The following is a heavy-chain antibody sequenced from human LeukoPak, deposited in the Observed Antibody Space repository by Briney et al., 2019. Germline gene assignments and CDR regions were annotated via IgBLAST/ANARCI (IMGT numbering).Heavy chain of an antibody. D-gene: IGHD1/OR15-1a*01. CDR1: GFTVSSNY. CDR3: AREEQYYYYYGMDV. J-gene: IGHJ6*02. CDR2: IYSGGST. V-gene: IGHV3-53*01. Sequence: GGSLRLSCAASGFTVSSNYMSWVRQAPGKGLEWVSVIYSGGSTYYADSVKGRFTISRDNSKNTLYLQMNSLRAEDTAVYYCAREEQYYYYYGMDVWGQGTTVTVSS.